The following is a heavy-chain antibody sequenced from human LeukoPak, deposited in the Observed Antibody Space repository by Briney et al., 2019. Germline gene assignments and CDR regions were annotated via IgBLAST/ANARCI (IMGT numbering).Heavy chain of an antibody. CDR3: ARNLNSPIAVAGSDY. CDR1: VFTFSSYA. V-gene: IGHV3-21*01. J-gene: IGHJ4*02. Sequence: GGSLRLSCAASVFTFSSYAMTWVRQAPAKEREWLSSIPPGATYTYYADSVRGRFTVSRDDAKNSLFLQMNSLTAEDTALYYCARNLNSPIAVAGSDYWGQGTLVTVSS. D-gene: IGHD6-19*01. CDR2: IPPGATYT.